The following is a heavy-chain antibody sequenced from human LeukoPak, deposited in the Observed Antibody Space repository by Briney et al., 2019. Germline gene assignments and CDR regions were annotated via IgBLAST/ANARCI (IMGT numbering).Heavy chain of an antibody. CDR3: ARRLQLERRRWFDP. D-gene: IGHD1-1*01. CDR2: IYYSGST. Sequence: SETLSLTCTVSGGSISSSSYYWGWIRQPPGKGLEWIGSIYYSGSTYYNPSLKSRVTISVDTSKNQFSLKLSSVTAADTAVYYCARRLQLERRRWFDPWGQGTLVTVSS. V-gene: IGHV4-39*01. CDR1: GGSISSSSYY. J-gene: IGHJ5*02.